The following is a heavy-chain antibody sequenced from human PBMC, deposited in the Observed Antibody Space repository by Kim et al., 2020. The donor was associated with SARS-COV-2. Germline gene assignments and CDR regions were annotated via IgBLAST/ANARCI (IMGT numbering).Heavy chain of an antibody. CDR3: ARGPAYDVLTGYYLYYFNA. CDR2: IYYSGST. V-gene: IGHV4-39*07. D-gene: IGHD3-9*01. Sequence: SETLSLTCTVSGGSISSSYFYWGWVRQPPGKGLEWIGSIYYSGSTYYNPSLKSRLTISVDTSKNQFSLKLSSVTAADTAVYYCARGPAYDVLTGYYLYYFNAWGQGNLVTVSS. CDR1: GGSISSSYFY. J-gene: IGHJ4*02.